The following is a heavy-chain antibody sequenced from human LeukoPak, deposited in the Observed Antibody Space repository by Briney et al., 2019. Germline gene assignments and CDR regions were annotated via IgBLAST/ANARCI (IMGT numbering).Heavy chain of an antibody. V-gene: IGHV3-7*01. Sequence: GGSLRLSCAASGFILGTYWMTWVRQAPGKGLEWVANIRQDGIDKYYVDSVKGRFIISRDNAKNSLYLQMNSLRAEDTAVYYCARDRLYSSEDYWGQGTLVTVSS. J-gene: IGHJ4*02. CDR1: GFILGTYW. CDR3: ARDRLYSSEDY. CDR2: IRQDGIDK. D-gene: IGHD6-19*01.